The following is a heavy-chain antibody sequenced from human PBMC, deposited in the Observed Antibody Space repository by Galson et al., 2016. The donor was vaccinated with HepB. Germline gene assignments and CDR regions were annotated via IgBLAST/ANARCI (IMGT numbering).Heavy chain of an antibody. D-gene: IGHD2-15*01. V-gene: IGHV1-69*13. CDR1: GGTFNSYT. CDR3: ARMSRVVSGRDYYYYMDV. Sequence: SVKVSCKASGGTFNSYTLTWVRQAPGQGLEWMGGIIPMFGTANYAQNFQDRVTITADESTSTAYMELSSLRSEDTAVYYCARMSRVVSGRDYYYYMDVWGEGTTVIVSS. CDR2: IIPMFGTA. J-gene: IGHJ6*03.